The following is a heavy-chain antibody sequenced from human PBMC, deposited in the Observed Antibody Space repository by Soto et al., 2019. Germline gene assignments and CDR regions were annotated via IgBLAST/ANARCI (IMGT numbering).Heavy chain of an antibody. J-gene: IGHJ4*02. CDR2: IYHSGST. Sequence: SETLSLTCAVSGGSISSSNWWSWVRQPPGKGLEWIGEIYHSGSTNYNPSLKSRLTISVDRSKNQLSLKLRSVTAADTAVYYCARGSALLGPDYWGQGTLVTVSS. CDR3: ARGSALLGPDY. V-gene: IGHV4-4*02. D-gene: IGHD2-15*01. CDR1: GGSISSSNW.